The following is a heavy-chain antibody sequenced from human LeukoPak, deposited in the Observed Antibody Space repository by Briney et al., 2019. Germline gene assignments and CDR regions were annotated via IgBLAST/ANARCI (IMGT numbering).Heavy chain of an antibody. Sequence: GGSLRLSCAASGFTFSSHAMSWVRQAPGKGLEWVSGISGSGAGTYYADSVKGRFTISRDNSKNTLYLQMNSLRAEDTAAYYCAKDTYCGGDCYSGLDYWGQGTLVTVSS. J-gene: IGHJ4*02. CDR1: GFTFSSHA. V-gene: IGHV3-23*01. CDR2: ISGSGAGT. D-gene: IGHD2-21*01. CDR3: AKDTYCGGDCYSGLDY.